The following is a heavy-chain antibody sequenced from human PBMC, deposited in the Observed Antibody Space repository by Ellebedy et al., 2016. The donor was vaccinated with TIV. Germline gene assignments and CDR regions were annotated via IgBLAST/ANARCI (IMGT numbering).Heavy chain of an antibody. CDR2: INTDKGDT. CDR3: ARGTMLGYYYAMDV. Sequence: ASVKVSCKATGYGFTNNAVHWVRQAPGQKLEWMGWINTDKGDTRYSQKFQGRVLITRDTSATTADMELSSLRSEDTALYYCARGTMLGYYYAMDVWGQGTTVTVSS. CDR1: GYGFTNNA. D-gene: IGHD3-22*01. J-gene: IGHJ6*02. V-gene: IGHV1-3*04.